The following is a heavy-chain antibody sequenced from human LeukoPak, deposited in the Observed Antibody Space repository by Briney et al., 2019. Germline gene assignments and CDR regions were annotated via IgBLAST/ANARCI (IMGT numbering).Heavy chain of an antibody. Sequence: SETLSLTCAVYGGSFSGYYWSWIRQPPGKGLEWIGEINHSGSTNYNPSLKSRVTISVDTSKNQFSLRLSSVTAADTAVYYCARGLRRVAFFDYWGQGTLVTVSS. CDR3: ARGLRRVAFFDY. CDR1: GGSFSGYY. V-gene: IGHV4-34*01. D-gene: IGHD3-3*01. J-gene: IGHJ4*02. CDR2: INHSGST.